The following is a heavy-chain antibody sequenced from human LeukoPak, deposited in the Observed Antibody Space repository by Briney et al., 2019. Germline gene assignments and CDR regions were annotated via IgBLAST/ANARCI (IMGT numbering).Heavy chain of an antibody. CDR1: GYIFTSYW. J-gene: IGHJ3*02. V-gene: IGHV5-51*01. Sequence: GESLKISCKGSGYIFTSYWIGWVRQMPGKGLEWMGIIYPGDSDTRYSPSFKGQVTISADKSISTAYLKWRSLKASDTAMYYCARPSGSYFSAFDIWGQGTMVTVSS. D-gene: IGHD1-26*01. CDR3: ARPSGSYFSAFDI. CDR2: IYPGDSDT.